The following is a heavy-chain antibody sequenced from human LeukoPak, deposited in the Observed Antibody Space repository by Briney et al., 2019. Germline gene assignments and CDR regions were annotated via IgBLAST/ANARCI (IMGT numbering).Heavy chain of an antibody. CDR3: AKEPYDSGGYYFFSTDY. D-gene: IGHD3-22*01. V-gene: IGHV3-33*06. CDR2: IWYDGSNK. J-gene: IGHJ4*02. CDR1: GFTFSSYG. Sequence: GGSLRLSCAASGFTFSSYGMHWVRQAPGKGLEWVAVIWYDGSNKYYADSVKGRFTTSRDTSKNTLYLQMNSLRAEDTVVYYCAKEPYDSGGYYFFSTDYWGRGTLATVPS.